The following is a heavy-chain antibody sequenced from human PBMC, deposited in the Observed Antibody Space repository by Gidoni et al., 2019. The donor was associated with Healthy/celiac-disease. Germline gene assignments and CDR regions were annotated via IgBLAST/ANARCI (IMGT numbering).Heavy chain of an antibody. D-gene: IGHD2-8*02. V-gene: IGHV3-21*01. J-gene: IGHJ4*02. CDR3: ARVLVGHPFYFDY. CDR2: ISSSSSYI. Sequence: EVQLVESGGGLVKPGGSLRLSCAASGFTFSSYSMNWVRQAPGKGLEWVSSISSSSSYIYYADSVKGRFTISRDNAKNSLYLQMNSLRAEDTAVYYCARVLVGHPFYFDYWGQGTLVTVSS. CDR1: GFTFSSYS.